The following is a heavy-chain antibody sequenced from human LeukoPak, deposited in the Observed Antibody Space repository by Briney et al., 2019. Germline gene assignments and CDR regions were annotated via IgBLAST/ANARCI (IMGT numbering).Heavy chain of an antibody. J-gene: IGHJ4*02. Sequence: ASVKVSCKASGYTFTSYGISWVRQAPGQGLEWMGWISAYNGNTNYAQRLQGRVTITADKSTSTAYMELSSLRSEDTAVYYCARGLEDYWGQGTLVTVSS. CDR3: ARGLEDY. CDR1: GYTFTSYG. V-gene: IGHV1-18*01. CDR2: ISAYNGNT. D-gene: IGHD4-11*01.